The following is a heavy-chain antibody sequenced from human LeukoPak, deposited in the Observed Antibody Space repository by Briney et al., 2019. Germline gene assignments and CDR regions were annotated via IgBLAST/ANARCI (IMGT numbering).Heavy chain of an antibody. Sequence: GGSLRLSCSASGLTLSGYWMHWVRQIPGKGLVWVSRIDSDGSGTSYADSVKGRFTISRDNARNSLYLQMNSLRAEDTAVYFCARGGLSIMGYWGQGTLVTVSS. D-gene: IGHD2/OR15-2a*01. CDR1: GLTLSGYW. CDR2: IDSDGSGT. J-gene: IGHJ4*02. CDR3: ARGGLSIMGY. V-gene: IGHV3-74*01.